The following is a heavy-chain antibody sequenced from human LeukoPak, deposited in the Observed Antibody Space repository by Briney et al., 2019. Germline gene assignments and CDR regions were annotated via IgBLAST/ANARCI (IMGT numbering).Heavy chain of an antibody. CDR3: ANTGLGYCSGGSCYFGGPFDY. Sequence: GGSLRLSCAASGFTFSSYGMHWVRQAPGKGLEWVAVISYDGSNKYYADSVKGRLTISRDNSKNTLYLQMNSLRAEDTAVYYCANTGLGYCSGGSCYFGGPFDYWGQGTLVTVSS. D-gene: IGHD2-15*01. V-gene: IGHV3-30*18. J-gene: IGHJ4*02. CDR1: GFTFSSYG. CDR2: ISYDGSNK.